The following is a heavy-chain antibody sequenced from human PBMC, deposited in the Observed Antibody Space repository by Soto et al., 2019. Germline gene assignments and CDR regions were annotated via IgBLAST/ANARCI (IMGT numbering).Heavy chain of an antibody. Sequence: QMQLVESGGGVVQPGRSLRLSCVASGFTFDLNGLHWVRQAPGKGLEWVTVISYDGSDKYYADSLKGRVTVSRDNSKNTLYLHMDSLRTEDTAIYYCARDRGAGRENYFGMTSGAKGPRSPSP. CDR3: ARDRGAGRENYFGMTS. V-gene: IGHV3-30-3*01. J-gene: IGHJ6*02. CDR2: ISYDGSDK. D-gene: IGHD3-10*01. CDR1: GFTFDLNG.